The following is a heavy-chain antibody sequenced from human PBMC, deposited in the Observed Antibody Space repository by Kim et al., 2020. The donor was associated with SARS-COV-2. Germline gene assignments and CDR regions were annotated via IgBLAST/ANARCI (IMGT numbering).Heavy chain of an antibody. CDR3: ARGGFYHYGLDV. V-gene: IGHV3-53*04. Sequence: VKGRFTISRHNSNNTLTRQMNSLRPEDTAVYYCARGGFYHYGLDVWGQGTTVTVSS. J-gene: IGHJ6*02.